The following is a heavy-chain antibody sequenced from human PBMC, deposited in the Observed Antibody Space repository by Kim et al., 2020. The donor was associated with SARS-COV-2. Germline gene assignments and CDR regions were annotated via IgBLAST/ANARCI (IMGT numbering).Heavy chain of an antibody. Sequence: GGSLRLSCAASGFTFKNYAMSWVRQAPGKGLEWVSTIRYGGSGTSYAESVKGRFTISRDNSRNALFLHMNSLRAEDTAVYYCAKNPRGGCDGGGCYSLDSWGQGTLVTVSS. D-gene: IGHD2-15*01. CDR1: GFTFKNYA. CDR2: IRYGGSGT. J-gene: IGHJ4*02. CDR3: AKNPRGGCDGGGCYSLDS. V-gene: IGHV3-23*01.